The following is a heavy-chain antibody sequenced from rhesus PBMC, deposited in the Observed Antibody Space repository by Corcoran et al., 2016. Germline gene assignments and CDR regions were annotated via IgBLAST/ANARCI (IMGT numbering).Heavy chain of an antibody. V-gene: IGHV4S12*01. CDR1: GGSISSSNG. CDR2: IYRNRETT. CDR3: ARGGLGLFDY. J-gene: IGHJ4*01. Sequence: QVQLQESGPGLVKPSETLSLTCAVSGGSISSSNGWSWIRQPPGKGLEGIGGIYRNRETTNYNPSLKSRVTISKDTSKNQFSLKLSSVTAADTAVYYCARGGLGLFDYWGQGVLVTVSS. D-gene: IGHD2-21*01.